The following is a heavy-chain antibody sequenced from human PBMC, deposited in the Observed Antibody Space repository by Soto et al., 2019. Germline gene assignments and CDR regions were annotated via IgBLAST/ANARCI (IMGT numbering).Heavy chain of an antibody. CDR2: IYYSGST. Sequence: SETLSLTCTVSGGSISSGGYYWSWIRQHPGKSLEWIGYIYYSGSTYYNPSLKSRVTISVDTSKNQFSLKLSSVTAADTAVYYCARVYGGIQLWSGFYYFDYWGQGTLVTVSS. CDR1: GGSISSGGYY. CDR3: ARVYGGIQLWSGFYYFDY. J-gene: IGHJ4*02. D-gene: IGHD5-18*01. V-gene: IGHV4-31*03.